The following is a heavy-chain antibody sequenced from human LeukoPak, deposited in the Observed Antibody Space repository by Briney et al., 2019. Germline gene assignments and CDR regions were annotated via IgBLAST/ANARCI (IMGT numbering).Heavy chain of an antibody. CDR1: GGSISIGGYY. CDR2: IYYSGST. J-gene: IGHJ4*02. D-gene: IGHD3-3*01. Sequence: SETLSLTCTVSGGSISIGGYYWSWIRQHPGKGLEWIGYIYYSGSTYYNPSLKSRVTISVDTSKNQFSLKLSSVTAADTAVYYCARNPAYYDFWSGYYFDYWGQGTLVTVSS. V-gene: IGHV4-31*03. CDR3: ARNPAYYDFWSGYYFDY.